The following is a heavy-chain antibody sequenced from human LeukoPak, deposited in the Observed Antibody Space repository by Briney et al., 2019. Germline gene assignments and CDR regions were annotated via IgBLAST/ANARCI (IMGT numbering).Heavy chain of an antibody. D-gene: IGHD3-10*01. Sequence: PGGSLRLSCVASGFTFSSYGMHWVCQAPGKGLEWVVAISYDGSNKYYADSVKGRFTISVKGRFTISRDNPKSTLYLQMKSLRAEDTAVYYCAKDNGFREFRDAFDIWGQGTMVTVSS. CDR3: AKDNGFREFRDAFDI. CDR2: ISYDGSNK. CDR1: GFTFSSYG. V-gene: IGHV3-30*18. J-gene: IGHJ3*02.